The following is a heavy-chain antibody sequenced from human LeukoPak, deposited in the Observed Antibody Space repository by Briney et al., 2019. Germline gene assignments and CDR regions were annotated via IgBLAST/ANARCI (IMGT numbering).Heavy chain of an antibody. J-gene: IGHJ4*02. D-gene: IGHD1-26*01. CDR2: ISGTGGTT. Sequence: GGSLRLSCAASGFTFSSYGMSWVRQAPGKGLEWVSAISGTGGTTYYADSVKGRFTISRDNAKNSLYLQMNSLRAEDTAVYYCAREVVGATSIFDYWGQGTLVTVSS. V-gene: IGHV3-23*01. CDR1: GFTFSSYG. CDR3: AREVVGATSIFDY.